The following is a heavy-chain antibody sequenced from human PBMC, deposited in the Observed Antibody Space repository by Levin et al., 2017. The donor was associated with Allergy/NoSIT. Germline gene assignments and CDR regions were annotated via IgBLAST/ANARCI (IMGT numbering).Heavy chain of an antibody. Sequence: LSLTCAASGFTFSSYAMTWVRQAPGKGLEWVSAISGSGGSTYYADSVKGRFTISRDNSKNTLSLQMNSLRAEDTAVYYCAKEIRVFGVVTFENWGQGTLVTVSS. J-gene: IGHJ4*02. CDR3: AKEIRVFGVVTFEN. D-gene: IGHD3-3*01. CDR1: GFTFSSYA. CDR2: ISGSGGST. V-gene: IGHV3-23*01.